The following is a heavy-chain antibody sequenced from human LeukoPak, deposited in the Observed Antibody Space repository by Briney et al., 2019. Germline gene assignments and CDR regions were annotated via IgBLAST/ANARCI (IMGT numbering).Heavy chain of an antibody. CDR1: GFTFSGYS. CDR3: TREYSSSSGKAFDI. CDR2: ISSSGTTT. Sequence: QPGGSLRLSCAASGFTFSGYSMNWVRQAPGKGLEWVSYISSSGTTTYYADSVKGRFTISRDNAKNSLYLQMNSLGAEDTAVYYCTREYSSSSGKAFDIWGQGTMVTVSS. V-gene: IGHV3-48*01. J-gene: IGHJ3*02. D-gene: IGHD6-6*01.